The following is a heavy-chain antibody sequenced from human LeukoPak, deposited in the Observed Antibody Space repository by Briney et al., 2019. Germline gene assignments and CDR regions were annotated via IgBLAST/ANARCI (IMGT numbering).Heavy chain of an antibody. V-gene: IGHV1-18*01. CDR2: TSAYNANT. D-gene: IGHD3-10*01. Sequence: GASVKVSCKASGYTFISYGISWVRQAPGQGLEWLGWTSAYNANTNYAQKLQGRVTMTTDTSTSTAYMELRSLRSDDTAVYYCARLWFGELLVDYWGQGTLVTVSS. CDR3: ARLWFGELLVDY. CDR1: GYTFISYG. J-gene: IGHJ4*02.